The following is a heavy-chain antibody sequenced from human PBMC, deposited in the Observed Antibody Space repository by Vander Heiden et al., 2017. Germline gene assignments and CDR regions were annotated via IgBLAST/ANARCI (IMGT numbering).Heavy chain of an antibody. CDR3: ARRPSYYGDTRDYFDY. CDR2: IYYSGST. V-gene: IGHV4-39*01. CDR1: GGSISSRSYY. J-gene: IGHJ4*02. Sequence: QLQLQESGPGLVKPSETLSLTCTFSGGSISSRSYYWGWIRQPPGKGLEWIGSIYYSGSTYYNPSLKSRVTISVDTSKNQFSLKLSSVTAADAAVYYCARRPSYYGDTRDYFDYWGQGTLVTVSS. D-gene: IGHD4-17*01.